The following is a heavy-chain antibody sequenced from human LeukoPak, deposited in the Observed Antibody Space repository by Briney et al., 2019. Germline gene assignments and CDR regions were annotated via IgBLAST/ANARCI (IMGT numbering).Heavy chain of an antibody. CDR3: AKDRDSSGYYYFAY. CDR2: ISGSGGST. V-gene: IGHV3-23*01. Sequence: GGSLRLSCATSGFTFSSYAMNWVRQTPGKGLEWVSAISGSGGSTYYADSVKGRFTISRDTSKNTLYLQMNSLRAEDTALYYCAKDRDSSGYYYFAYWGQGTLVTVSS. D-gene: IGHD3-22*01. J-gene: IGHJ4*02. CDR1: GFTFSSYA.